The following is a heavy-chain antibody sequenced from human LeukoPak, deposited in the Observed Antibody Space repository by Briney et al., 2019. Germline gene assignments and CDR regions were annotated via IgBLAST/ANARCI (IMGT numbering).Heavy chain of an antibody. CDR3: ARSGRYNWNDMAFPPFYYYGMDV. D-gene: IGHD1-20*01. CDR2: IYPGDSDT. Sequence: GESLKISCKGSGYSFTSYWIGWVRQMPGKGLEWMGIIYPGDSDTRYSPSFQGQVAISADKSISTAYLQWSSLKASDTAMYYCARSGRYNWNDMAFPPFYYYGMDVWGQGTTVTVSS. J-gene: IGHJ6*02. CDR1: GYSFTSYW. V-gene: IGHV5-51*01.